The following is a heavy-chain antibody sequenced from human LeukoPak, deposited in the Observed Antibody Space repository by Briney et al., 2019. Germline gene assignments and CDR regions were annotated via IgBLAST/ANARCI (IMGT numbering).Heavy chain of an antibody. D-gene: IGHD6-25*01. J-gene: IGHJ3*01. CDR1: GFTFSSYS. V-gene: IGHV3-21*01. CDR3: ARDRPAGATV. CDR2: ISSSSSYI. Sequence: GGSLRLSCAASGFTFSSYSMNWVRRAPGKGLEWVSSISSSSSYIYYADSVKGRFTISRDNAKNSLYLQMNSLRAEDTAVYYCARDRPAGATVWGQGTMVTVSS.